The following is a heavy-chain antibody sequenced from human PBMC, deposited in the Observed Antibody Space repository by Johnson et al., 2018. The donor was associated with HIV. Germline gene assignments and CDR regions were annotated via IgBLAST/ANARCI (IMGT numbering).Heavy chain of an antibody. V-gene: IGHV3-30*18. CDR1: GFTFSSYA. CDR3: AKLPVLYGDFDDAFNI. Sequence: QMQLVESGGGLIQPGGSLRLSCAASGFTFSSYAMHWVRQAPGKGLEWVAVISYDGSNKYYADSVKGRFTISRDNSKNTLYLQMNSLRAEDTAVYYCAKLPVLYGDFDDAFNIWGQGTMVTVSS. CDR2: ISYDGSNK. J-gene: IGHJ3*02. D-gene: IGHD4-17*01.